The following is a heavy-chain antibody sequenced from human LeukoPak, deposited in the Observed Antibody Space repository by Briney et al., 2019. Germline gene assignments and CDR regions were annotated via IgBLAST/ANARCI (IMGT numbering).Heavy chain of an antibody. CDR3: GRGLGLISGRWYSIQY. CDR2: IFHSGTT. V-gene: IGHV4-38-2*01. J-gene: IGHJ4*03. CDR1: GYPNCSGCY. Sequence: SETLPLTRVVSGYPNCSGCYRGSVRQPPGKGLEWIGSIFHSGTTYYNPSLKSRVTISADTIKNQFSLNLSSVTAADTAVYYCGRGLGLISGRWYSIQYWGQGTLVTVSS. D-gene: IGHD6-13*01.